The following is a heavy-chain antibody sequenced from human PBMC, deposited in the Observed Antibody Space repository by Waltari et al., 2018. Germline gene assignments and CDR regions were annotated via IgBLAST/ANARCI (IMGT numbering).Heavy chain of an antibody. CDR1: GYTFTSYD. D-gene: IGHD3-22*01. J-gene: IGHJ4*02. Sequence: QVQLVQSGAEVKKPGASVKVSCKASGYTFTSYDINWVRQATGQGLEWMGWMNPNSGNTGYAQKFQGRVTMTRNTSISTAYMELSSLRSEDTAVYYCARGRRPYYYDSSGYWVYWGQGTLVTVSS. CDR2: MNPNSGNT. CDR3: ARGRRPYYYDSSGYWVY. V-gene: IGHV1-8*01.